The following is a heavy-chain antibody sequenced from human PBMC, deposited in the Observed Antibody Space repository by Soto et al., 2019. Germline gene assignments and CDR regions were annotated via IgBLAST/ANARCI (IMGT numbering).Heavy chain of an antibody. CDR2: ISYDGSNK. CDR1: GFTFSSYA. D-gene: IGHD3-3*01. CDR3: ARALLSYLTYYDFWSNSEMRGMDV. Sequence: GGSLRLSCAASGFTFSSYAMHWVRQAPGKGLEWVAVISYDGSNKYYADSVRGRFTISRDNAKNTLYLQMNSLRAEDTAVYYCARALLSYLTYYDFWSNSEMRGMDVWGQGTTVTVSS. J-gene: IGHJ6*02. V-gene: IGHV3-30*14.